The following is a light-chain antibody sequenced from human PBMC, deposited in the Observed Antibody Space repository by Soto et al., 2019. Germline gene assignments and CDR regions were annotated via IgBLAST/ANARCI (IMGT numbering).Light chain of an antibody. Sequence: QSALTQPASVSGSPGQSITISCTGTSSDIGAYNYVSWYQQHPGKAPKLMIYEVSNRPSGVSNRFSGSKSGNTASLTISGLQAEDEADYYCCSYTSISYVVFGGGTKLTVL. J-gene: IGLJ2*01. CDR2: EVS. CDR1: SSDIGAYNY. CDR3: CSYTSISYVV. V-gene: IGLV2-14*01.